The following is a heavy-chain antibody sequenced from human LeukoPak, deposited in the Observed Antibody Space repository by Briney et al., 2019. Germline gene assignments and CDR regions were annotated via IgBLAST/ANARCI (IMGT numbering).Heavy chain of an antibody. V-gene: IGHV3-21*01. CDR2: ISSSSSHI. CDR3: ARDNLPYCTNGVCPPVSKGGYYMDV. CDR1: GFTFSSYS. D-gene: IGHD2-8*01. J-gene: IGHJ6*03. Sequence: GGSLRLSCAASGFTFSSYSMTWVRQAPGKGLEWVSSISSSSSHIYYADSVKGRFTTSRHHAKNSLDLQMNSLRAEDTAVYYCARDNLPYCTNGVCPPVSKGGYYMDVWGKGTTVTVSS.